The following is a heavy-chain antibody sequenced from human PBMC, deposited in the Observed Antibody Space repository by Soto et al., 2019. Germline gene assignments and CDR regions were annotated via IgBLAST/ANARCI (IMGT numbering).Heavy chain of an antibody. CDR2: ISYNGGHE. CDR3: AGDHRDKFSTGWYRSDY. J-gene: IGHJ4*02. V-gene: IGHV3-30-3*01. CDR1: GFNFSTYD. D-gene: IGHD6-19*01. Sequence: QVQLVESGGGVVQPEKSLRVSCAASGFNFSTYDMHWVRQAPGKGLEWVAVISYNGGHEFYADSGKCRFTISRDNSKNTLYLGMRSLRVEETAMYYCAGDHRDKFSTGWYRSDYCGQGSMVTVSS.